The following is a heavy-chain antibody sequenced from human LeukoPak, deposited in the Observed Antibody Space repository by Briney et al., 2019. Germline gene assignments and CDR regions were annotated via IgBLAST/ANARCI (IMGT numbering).Heavy chain of an antibody. CDR1: GGSISSYD. Sequence: SETLSLTCTVSGGSISSYDWSWIRQPPGKGLVCFCYIYYSGRTNYLPSLTSPVTISVATSKNQFSLTLSSVTAADTAVYSCASYVWGSPGFAHWGQGTLVTVSS. V-gene: IGHV4-59*01. CDR3: ASYVWGSPGFAH. J-gene: IGHJ5*02. D-gene: IGHD3-16*01. CDR2: IYYSGRT.